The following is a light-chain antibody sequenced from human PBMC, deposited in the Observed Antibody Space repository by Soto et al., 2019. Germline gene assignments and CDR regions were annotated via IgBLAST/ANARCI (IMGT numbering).Light chain of an antibody. CDR1: QSVSSY. CDR3: QQRSNWPPMYT. Sequence: EVVLTQSPATLSLSHGERATLSCRASQSVSSYLAWYQQKPGQAPRLLIYDASNRATGIPARFSGSGSGTDFTLTISSLEPEDFAVYYCQQRSNWPPMYTFGQGTKVDIK. V-gene: IGKV3-11*01. J-gene: IGKJ2*01. CDR2: DAS.